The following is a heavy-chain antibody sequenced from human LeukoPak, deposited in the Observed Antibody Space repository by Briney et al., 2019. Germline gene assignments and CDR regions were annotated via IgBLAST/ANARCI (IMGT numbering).Heavy chain of an antibody. CDR1: GYSISSGYY. CDR3: ARVSMVRGVIIRGYFDY. J-gene: IGHJ4*02. V-gene: IGHV4-38-2*02. D-gene: IGHD3-10*01. Sequence: PSETLSLTCTVSGYSISSGYYWGWIRQPPGKGLEWIGSIYHSGSTYYNPSLKSRVTISVDTSKNQFSLKLSSVTAADTAVYYCARVSMVRGVIIRGYFDYWGQGTLVTVSS. CDR2: IYHSGST.